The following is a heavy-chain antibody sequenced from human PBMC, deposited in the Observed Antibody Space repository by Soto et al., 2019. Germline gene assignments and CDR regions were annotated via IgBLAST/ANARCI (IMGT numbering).Heavy chain of an antibody. CDR3: ALGQLSLEERIDY. V-gene: IGHV3-74*01. D-gene: IGHD3-16*02. CDR1: GFIFTSYW. J-gene: IGHJ4*02. Sequence: EVQLVESGGGLVQPGGSLRLSCAASGFIFTSYWMHWVRQVPGKGLVWVSRINYDGRGTSYANSVKGRFTISRDNAKNTLYLQMNSLRAEDTAVYYCALGQLSLEERIDYWGQGTLVTVSS. CDR2: INYDGRGT.